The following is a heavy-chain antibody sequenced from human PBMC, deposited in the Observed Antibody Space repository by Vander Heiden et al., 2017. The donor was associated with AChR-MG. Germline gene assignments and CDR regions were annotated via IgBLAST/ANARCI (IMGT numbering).Heavy chain of an antibody. CDR1: GFTLSSYE. V-gene: IGHV3-48*03. J-gene: IGHJ5*02. CDR3: ARDHSRSSYGSGKRGWFDP. Sequence: EVQLVASGGGLVQHGGSLRLSCAASGFTLSSYEMNWVRQAPGKGLEWVSYISSSGSTIYYADSVKGRFTIFRDNDKNSLYLQMNSLRAEDTAVYYCARDHSRSSYGSGKRGWFDPWGQGTLVTVSS. CDR2: ISSSGSTI. D-gene: IGHD3-10*01.